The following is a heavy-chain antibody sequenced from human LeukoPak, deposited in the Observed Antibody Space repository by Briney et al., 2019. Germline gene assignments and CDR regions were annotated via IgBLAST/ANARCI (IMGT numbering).Heavy chain of an antibody. D-gene: IGHD4-11*01. CDR3: ARDKDYSEQLGY. J-gene: IGHJ4*02. V-gene: IGHV3-53*01. Sequence: GWSPRLSCAATGFTVSSNHMTWFRKAPGKGLEWVSVIYSGGSIYYADSVKGRFTISRDTSKNTLYLQMNTLRAEDTAVYYCARDKDYSEQLGYWGQGTLVTVYS. CDR2: IYSGGSI. CDR1: GFTVSSNH.